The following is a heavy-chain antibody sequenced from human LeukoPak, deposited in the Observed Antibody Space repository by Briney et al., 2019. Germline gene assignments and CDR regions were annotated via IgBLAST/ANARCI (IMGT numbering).Heavy chain of an antibody. CDR3: ASGPSYCSSTSCHSDYYYGMDV. J-gene: IGHJ6*02. D-gene: IGHD2-2*01. CDR2: IYSGGST. Sequence: GGSLRLSCAASGFTVSSNYMSWVRQAPGKGLEWVSVIYSGGSTYYADSVKGRFTISRDNSKNTLYLQMNSLRAEDTAVYYCASGPSYCSSTSCHSDYYYGMDVWGQGTTVTVSS. CDR1: GFTVSSNY. V-gene: IGHV3-53*01.